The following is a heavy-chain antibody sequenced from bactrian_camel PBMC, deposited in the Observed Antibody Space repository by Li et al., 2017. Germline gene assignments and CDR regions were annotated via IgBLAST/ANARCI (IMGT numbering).Heavy chain of an antibody. D-gene: IGHD5*01. CDR1: AMSYKSKC. CDR3: AGEVKLGWGDCNDGPEEYIY. Sequence: DVQLVESGGGSVQPGGSLRLSCAVSAMSYKSKCVAWFRQVPGKEREGVAYIHVANPRTYYTDLAKGRFTISQDLARNMVYLQMNNLKPDDTAVYYCAGEVKLGWGDCNDGPEEYIYWGQGTQVTVS. V-gene: IGHV3S35*01. J-gene: IGHJ4*01. CDR2: IHVANPRT.